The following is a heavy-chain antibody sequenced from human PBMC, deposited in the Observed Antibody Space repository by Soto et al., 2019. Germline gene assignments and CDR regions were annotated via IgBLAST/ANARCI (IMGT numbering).Heavy chain of an antibody. CDR1: GFTFSSYG. CDR3: AKGIVVPAAAYFDY. CDR2: ISYDGSNK. V-gene: IGHV3-30*18. Sequence: GGSLRLSCAASGFTFSSYGMHWVRQAPGKGLEWVAVISYDGSNKYYADSVKGRFTISRDNSKNTLYLQMNSLRAEDTAVYYCAKGIVVPAAAYFDYWGQGTLVTVSS. D-gene: IGHD2-2*01. J-gene: IGHJ4*02.